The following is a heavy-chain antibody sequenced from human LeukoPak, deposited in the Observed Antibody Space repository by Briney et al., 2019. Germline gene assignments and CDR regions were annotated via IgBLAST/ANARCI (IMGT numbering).Heavy chain of an antibody. CDR2: INSDGSST. D-gene: IGHD3-16*01. Sequence: GGSLRLSCAASGFTFSSYWMHWVRQAPEKGLVWVSRINSDGSSTSYADSVKGRFTISRDNAKNTLYLQMNSLRAEDTAVYYYAREGVDGPFDYWGQGTLVTVSS. V-gene: IGHV3-74*01. CDR3: AREGVDGPFDY. CDR1: GFTFSSYW. J-gene: IGHJ4*02.